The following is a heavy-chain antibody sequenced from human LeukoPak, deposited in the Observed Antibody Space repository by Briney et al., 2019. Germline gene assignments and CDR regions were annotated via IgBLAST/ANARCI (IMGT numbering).Heavy chain of an antibody. Sequence: GGSLRLSCAAPGFTFSSYWMHWVRQAPGKGLVWVSRIKSDGSTNYADSVKGRFTISRDNTKNTVSLQMNSLRAEDTGVYYCARAPSEIGGYYPEYFRHWGQGTLVTVSS. CDR1: GFTFSSYW. D-gene: IGHD3-22*01. J-gene: IGHJ1*01. CDR2: IKSDGST. V-gene: IGHV3-74*01. CDR3: ARAPSEIGGYYPEYFRH.